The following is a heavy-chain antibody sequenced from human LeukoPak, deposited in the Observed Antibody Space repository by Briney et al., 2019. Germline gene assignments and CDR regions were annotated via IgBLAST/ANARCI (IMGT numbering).Heavy chain of an antibody. CDR3: ARRNAMDV. J-gene: IGHJ6*02. CDR1: GFTFSNYW. CDR2: INRDGNER. V-gene: IGHV3-7*03. Sequence: PGGSLRLSCAASGFTFSNYWMTWVRQAPGKGLEWVADINRDGNERYYVDSVKGRFTISRDDAKSSLYLQMNSLRAEDTAVYYCARRNAMDVWGQGTTVIVFS.